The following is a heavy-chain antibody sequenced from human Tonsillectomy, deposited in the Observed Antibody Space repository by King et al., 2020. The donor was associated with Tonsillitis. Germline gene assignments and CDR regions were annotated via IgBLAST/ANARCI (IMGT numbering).Heavy chain of an antibody. J-gene: IGHJ3*02. CDR2: MNPNSGNT. Sequence: QLVQSGAEVKKPGASVKVSCKASGYTFISYDINWVRQATGQGLEWMGWMNPNSGNTGYAQKFQGRVTMTRNTSISTAYMELSSLRSEDTAVYYCARGAYYYESSGYYKPDDAFDIWGQGTLVTVSS. CDR3: ARGAYYYESSGYYKPDDAFDI. V-gene: IGHV1-8*02. CDR1: GYTFISYD. D-gene: IGHD3-22*01.